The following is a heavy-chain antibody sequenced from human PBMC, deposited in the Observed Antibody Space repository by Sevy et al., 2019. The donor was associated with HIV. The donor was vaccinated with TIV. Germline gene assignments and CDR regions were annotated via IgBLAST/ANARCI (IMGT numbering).Heavy chain of an antibody. CDR3: TTDSTPGWYYFDY. CDR2: IKSKTDGGTT. CDR1: GFTFSNAW. V-gene: IGHV3-15*01. Sequence: GGSLRLSCAASGFTFSNAWMSWVRQAPGKGLEWVGRIKSKTDGGTTDYAAPVKGRFTISRDDSKNTLYLQMNSLKTEDTAGYYGTTDSTPGWYYFDYWGQGTLVTVSS. D-gene: IGHD6-19*01. J-gene: IGHJ4*02.